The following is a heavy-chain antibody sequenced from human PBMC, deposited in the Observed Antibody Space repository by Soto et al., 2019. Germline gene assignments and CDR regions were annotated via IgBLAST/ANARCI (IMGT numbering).Heavy chain of an antibody. CDR2: INHSGST. CDR1: GGSFSGYY. J-gene: IGHJ4*02. V-gene: IGHV4-34*01. CDR3: AIGYGGPPLGY. D-gene: IGHD4-17*01. Sequence: QVQLQQWGAGLLKPSETLSLTCAVYGGSFSGYYWSWIRQPPGKGLEWIGEINHSGSTNYNPSLKSRVTISVDTSKNQFSLKLSSVTAADTAVYYCAIGYGGPPLGYWGQGTLVTVSS.